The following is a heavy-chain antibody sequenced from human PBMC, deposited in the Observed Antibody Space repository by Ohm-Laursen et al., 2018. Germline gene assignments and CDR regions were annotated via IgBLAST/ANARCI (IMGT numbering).Heavy chain of an antibody. D-gene: IGHD5-24*01. CDR2: ISSSSSTI. CDR3: AAERYGDGYNIPGD. V-gene: IGHV3-48*01. J-gene: IGHJ4*02. Sequence: SLRLSCAASGFTFSSYSMNWVRQAPGKGLEWVSYISSSSSTIYYADSVKGRFTISRDNAKNSLYLQMNSLRAEDTAVYYCAAERYGDGYNIPGDWGQGTLVTVSS. CDR1: GFTFSSYS.